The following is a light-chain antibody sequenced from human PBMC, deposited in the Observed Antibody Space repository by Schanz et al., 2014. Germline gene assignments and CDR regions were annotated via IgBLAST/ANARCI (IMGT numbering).Light chain of an antibody. V-gene: IGKV1-8*01. J-gene: IGKJ5*01. CDR1: QGISYY. CDR2: DAS. CDR3: QQFDNLPLT. Sequence: AIRMTQSPSSLSASTGDRVTITCRASQGISYYLAWFQQRPGKAPKLLIYDASSLESGVPSRFSGSGSGTDFILTISSLQPEDVATYFCQQFDNLPLTFGQGTRLEIK.